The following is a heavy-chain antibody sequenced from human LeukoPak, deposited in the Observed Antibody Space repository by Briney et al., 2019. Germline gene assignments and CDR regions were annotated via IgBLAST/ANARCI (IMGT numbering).Heavy chain of an antibody. V-gene: IGHV5-51*01. Sequence: GESLKISCKGSGYSFTSYWIGWVRQMPGKGLGWMGIIYPGDSDTRYSPSFQGQVTISADKSISTAYLQWSSLKASDTAMYYCARQDVGYSSGWYFSRAFDIWGQGTMVTVSS. CDR1: GYSFTSYW. CDR3: ARQDVGYSSGWYFSRAFDI. J-gene: IGHJ3*02. CDR2: IYPGDSDT. D-gene: IGHD6-19*01.